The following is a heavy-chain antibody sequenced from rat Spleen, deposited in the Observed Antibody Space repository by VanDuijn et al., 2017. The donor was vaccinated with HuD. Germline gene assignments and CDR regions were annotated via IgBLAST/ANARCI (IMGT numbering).Heavy chain of an antibody. D-gene: IGHD1-8*01. CDR2: ISYDGSST. CDR3: ARHRYKRTVAAVDY. CDR1: GFTFSDYG. Sequence: EVHLVESGGGLVQPGRSMKLSCAASGFTFSDYGMVWVLQAPTKGLEWVASISYDGSSTYYRDSVKGRFTISRDDAKNTLYLQMDSLKSEDSATYYCARHRYKRTVAAVDYWGQGVMVTVSS. J-gene: IGHJ2*01. V-gene: IGHV5-29*01.